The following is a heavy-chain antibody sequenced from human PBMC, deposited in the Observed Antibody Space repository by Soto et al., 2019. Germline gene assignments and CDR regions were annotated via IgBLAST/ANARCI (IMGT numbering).Heavy chain of an antibody. CDR1: GFIFSRCG. J-gene: IGHJ4*02. Sequence: QVQLVESGGGVVQPGRSLRLSCAASGFIFSRCGMHWVRQAPGKGLEWVAVISYDGINKYYEDSVKGRFAISRDNSKNTLNLQMNSLSADDTAVYYCVQDRGPFGDGRERGDYWGQGTLVAVSS. CDR3: VQDRGPFGDGRERGDY. V-gene: IGHV3-30*18. CDR2: ISYDGINK. D-gene: IGHD3-16*01.